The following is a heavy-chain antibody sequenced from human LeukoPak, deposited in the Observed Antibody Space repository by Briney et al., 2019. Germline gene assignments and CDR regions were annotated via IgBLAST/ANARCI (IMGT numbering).Heavy chain of an antibody. CDR1: GVSVNSGSYY. Sequence: SETLSLTCAVSGVSVNSGSYYWSWIRQHPGKGLEWIGYIYYTGITNYNPSLKSRVTISVDTSKNQFSLNLNSVTAADTAVYYCATSQCGSDCYLAGDYWGQGTLVTVSS. D-gene: IGHD2-21*02. J-gene: IGHJ4*02. CDR3: ATSQCGSDCYLAGDY. V-gene: IGHV4-61*01. CDR2: IYYTGIT.